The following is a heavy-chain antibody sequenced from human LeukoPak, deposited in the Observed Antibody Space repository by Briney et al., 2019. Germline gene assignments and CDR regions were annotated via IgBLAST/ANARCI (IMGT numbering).Heavy chain of an antibody. D-gene: IGHD5-12*01. CDR1: GFTFSSYA. CDR2: ISGSGGST. V-gene: IGHV3-23*01. Sequence: PGGSLRLSCAASGFTFSSYAMSRVRQAPGKGLEWVSAISGSGGSTYYADSVKGRFTISRDKSKNTLYLQMNSLRAEDTAVYYCAKGAYDYIEIAYFDYWGQGSLVTVSS. J-gene: IGHJ4*02. CDR3: AKGAYDYIEIAYFDY.